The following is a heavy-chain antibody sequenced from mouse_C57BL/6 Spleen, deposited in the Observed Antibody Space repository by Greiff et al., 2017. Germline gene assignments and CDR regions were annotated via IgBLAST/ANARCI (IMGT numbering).Heavy chain of an antibody. V-gene: IGHV2-6-1*01. CDR1: GFSLTSYG. CDR2: IWRDGST. Sequence: VQLVESGPGLVAPSQSLSIPCTVSGFSLTSYGVHWVRQPPGKGLAWLVVIWRDGSTTYNSALNSRLSISKDNSKSQVFLKMNSLQTYDTAMYYSDRQGLYSQGAMDYWGQGTSVTVSS. J-gene: IGHJ4*01. CDR3: DRQGLYSQGAMDY. D-gene: IGHD2-12*01.